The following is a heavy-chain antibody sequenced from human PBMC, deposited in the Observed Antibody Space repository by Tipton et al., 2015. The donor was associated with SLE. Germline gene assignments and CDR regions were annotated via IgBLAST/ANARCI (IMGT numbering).Heavy chain of an antibody. CDR3: ARDRGTDYCYYNMDV. V-gene: IGHV4-39*07. Sequence: TLSLTCTVSGGSISSSSYYWGWIRQPPGKGLEWIGSIYYSGSTYYNPSLKSRVTISVDTAKNQFSLKLSSVTAADTAVYYCARDRGTDYCYYNMDVWGKGPAVTVSS. D-gene: IGHD2-8*02. CDR1: GGSISSSSYY. CDR2: IYYSGST. J-gene: IGHJ6*03.